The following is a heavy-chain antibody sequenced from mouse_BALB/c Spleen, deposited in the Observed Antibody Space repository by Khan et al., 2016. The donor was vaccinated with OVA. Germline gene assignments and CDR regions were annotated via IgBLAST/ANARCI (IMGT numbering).Heavy chain of an antibody. CDR3: ARGYDSLAS. J-gene: IGHJ3*01. CDR2: VNPNTDNI. D-gene: IGHD2-14*01. CDR1: GYSFTLYY. Sequence: VQLKQSGPDLVKPGASVKLSCKASGYSFTLYYMSWVKQSPGKSLEWIGRVNPNTDNINYNQEFKGKAILTVDTSSNTAYIELRSLTSEDSAVYFCARGYDSLASWGQGTLVTVSA. V-gene: IGHV1-26*01.